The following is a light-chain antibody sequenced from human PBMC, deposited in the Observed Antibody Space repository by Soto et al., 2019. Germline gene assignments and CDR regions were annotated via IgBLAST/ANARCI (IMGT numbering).Light chain of an antibody. J-gene: IGKJ2*01. V-gene: IGKV3-15*01. CDR1: QSVSRY. CDR3: QQYNTWYT. CDR2: GAS. Sequence: EIVMTQSPATLSVSPGERATLSCRASQSVSRYLAWYQQKPGQAPRPLIYGASTRATGIPARFSGSGSGTEFTLTISNLQCEDFAVYYCQQYNTWYTFGQGTKLEI.